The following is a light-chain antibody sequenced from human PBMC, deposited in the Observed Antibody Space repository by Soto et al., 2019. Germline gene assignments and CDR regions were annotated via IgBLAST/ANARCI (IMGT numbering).Light chain of an antibody. V-gene: IGKV3-15*01. CDR2: DAS. J-gene: IGKJ2*01. CDR1: QSVNSD. CDR3: QHYNNWPPYT. Sequence: EIGMTQSPATLSLSPGERATLSCRASQSVNSDLAWYQQKPGQAPRLLIYDASTRAAGVPARFTGSGSETEFTLTISSLQSEDYEVYYCQHYNNWPPYTFGQGTKLEIK.